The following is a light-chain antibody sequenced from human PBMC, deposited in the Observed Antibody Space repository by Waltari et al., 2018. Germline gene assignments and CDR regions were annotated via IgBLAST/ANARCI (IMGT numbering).Light chain of an antibody. CDR1: SSDGGRYNY. CDR2: DVT. Sequence: QSALTQPASVSGSPGQPITISCTGSSSDGGRYNYVSWYQQFPDRAPKLIIYDVTNRPSGVSNRFSGSKSANTASLTISGLQPEDEAEYYCASYNPGSTLVFGGGTKLTVL. V-gene: IGLV2-14*01. J-gene: IGLJ3*02. CDR3: ASYNPGSTLV.